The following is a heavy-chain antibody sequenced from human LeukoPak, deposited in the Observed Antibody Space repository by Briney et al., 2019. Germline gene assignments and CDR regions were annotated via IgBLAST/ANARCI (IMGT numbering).Heavy chain of an antibody. D-gene: IGHD6-13*01. CDR2: IWYDGSNK. V-gene: IGHV3-33*01. Sequence: GGALRLSCAASGFTFSSYGMPWVRQAPGKGLEWVAVIWYDGSNKYYADSVKGRFTISRDNSKNTLYLQMNSLRAEDTAVYYCARDAAAAGNAYFDYWGQGTLVTVSS. CDR3: ARDAAAAGNAYFDY. J-gene: IGHJ4*02. CDR1: GFTFSSYG.